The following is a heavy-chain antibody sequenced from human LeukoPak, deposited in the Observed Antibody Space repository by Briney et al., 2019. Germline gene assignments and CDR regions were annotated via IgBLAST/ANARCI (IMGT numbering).Heavy chain of an antibody. CDR3: ARDGGYCSGTSCSDPPRY. V-gene: IGHV4-4*07. CDR1: GGSISGYY. D-gene: IGHD2-2*01. J-gene: IGHJ4*02. CDR2: IYSRGNT. Sequence: SETLSLTCTVSGGSISGYYWSWIRQPAGKGLEWLGRIYSRGNTNYNPSLKSRVTMSLDTSKNQFSLKLNSVTAADTAVYYCARDGGYCSGTSCSDPPRYWGQGTLVTVSS.